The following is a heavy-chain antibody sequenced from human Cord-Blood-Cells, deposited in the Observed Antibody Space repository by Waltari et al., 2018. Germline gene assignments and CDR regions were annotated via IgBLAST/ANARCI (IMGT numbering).Heavy chain of an antibody. Sequence: EVQLVESGVGLVQPGGSRILHCEASGFTISGSAMLWARQAAGKGLELVGRIRSKANGYATAYAASVKGRFTISRDDSKNTAYLQMNSLKTEDTAVYYCKGTSTDFDLWGRGTLVTVSS. V-gene: IGHV3-73*02. CDR3: KGTSTDFDL. CDR1: GFTISGSA. J-gene: IGHJ2*01. CDR2: IRSKANGYAT. D-gene: IGHD4-17*01.